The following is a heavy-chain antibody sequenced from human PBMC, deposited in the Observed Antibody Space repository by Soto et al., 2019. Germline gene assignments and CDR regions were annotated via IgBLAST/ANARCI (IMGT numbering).Heavy chain of an antibody. CDR1: GFTFSSYE. CDR2: ISSSGSTI. V-gene: IGHV3-48*03. J-gene: IGHJ6*02. CDR3: ARSPPQDYYYYYGMDV. Sequence: GGSLRLSCAASGFTFSSYEMNWVRQAPGKGLEWVSYISSSGSTIYYADSVKGRFTISRDNAKNSLYLQMNSLRAEDTAVYYCARSPPQDYYYYYGMDVWGQGTTVTVSS.